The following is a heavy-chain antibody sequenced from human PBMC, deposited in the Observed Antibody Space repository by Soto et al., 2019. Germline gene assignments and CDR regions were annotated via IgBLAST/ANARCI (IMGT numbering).Heavy chain of an antibody. V-gene: IGHV3-33*01. D-gene: IGHD6-19*01. CDR2: IWYDGSNK. Sequence: GGSLRLSCAASGFTFSSYGMHWVRQAPGKGLEWVAVIWYDGSNKYYVDSVKGRFTISRDNSKNSLYLQMNSLRAEDTAVYYCARVNLIAVAGPYFDYWGQGTLVTVSS. J-gene: IGHJ4*02. CDR1: GFTFSSYG. CDR3: ARVNLIAVAGPYFDY.